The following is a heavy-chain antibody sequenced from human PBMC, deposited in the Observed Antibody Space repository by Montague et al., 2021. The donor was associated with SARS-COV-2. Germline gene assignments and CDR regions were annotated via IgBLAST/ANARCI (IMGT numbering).Heavy chain of an antibody. CDR1: GGSISSSSYF. J-gene: IGHJ6*02. V-gene: IGHV4-39*07. CDR3: ARDIRIPMLIVIQGYGMDV. Sequence: SETLSLTCTVSGGSISSSSYFWGWIRQPPGKGLEWIGSIYYSGSTXYNPSLKSRITISVDTSKNQFSLRLTSVTAADTAVYYCARDIRIPMLIVIQGYGMDVWGQGTTVTVSS. CDR2: IYYSGST. D-gene: IGHD3-22*01.